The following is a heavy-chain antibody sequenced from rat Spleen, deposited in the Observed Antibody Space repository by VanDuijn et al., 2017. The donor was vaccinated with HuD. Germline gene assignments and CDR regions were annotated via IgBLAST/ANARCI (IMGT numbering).Heavy chain of an antibody. J-gene: IGHJ3*01. CDR1: GSFLTSDG. Sequence: QVQLKESGPGLVQPSQTLSLTCTVSGSFLTSDGVSWVRQPPGQGLEWIAAVSSGGNTYFDSTLKSRLSISRDTSKSQVFLKIYSLQTEDTAIYFCTREGHTMDRATYWFAYWGQGTLVTVSS. CDR2: VSSGGNT. D-gene: IGHD1-9*01. CDR3: TREGHTMDRATYWFAY. V-gene: IGHV2S12*01.